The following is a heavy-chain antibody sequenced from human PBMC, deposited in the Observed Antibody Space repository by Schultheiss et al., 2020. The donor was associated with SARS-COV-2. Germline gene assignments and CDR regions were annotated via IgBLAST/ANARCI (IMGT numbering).Heavy chain of an antibody. V-gene: IGHV4-31*03. J-gene: IGHJ5*02. CDR2: IYYSGST. Sequence: SETLSLTCTVSGDSISSGGYYWSWIRQHPGKGLEWIGYIYYSGSTYYNPSLKSRVTISVDTSKNQFSLKLSSVTAADTAVYYCARDDSNYPNWFDPWGQGTLVTVSS. CDR1: GDSISSGGYY. D-gene: IGHD4-11*01. CDR3: ARDDSNYPNWFDP.